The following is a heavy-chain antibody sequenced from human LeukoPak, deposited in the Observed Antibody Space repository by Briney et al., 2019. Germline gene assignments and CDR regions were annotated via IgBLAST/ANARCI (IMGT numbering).Heavy chain of an antibody. CDR3: ARGDSPMVRGVIYWFDP. CDR2: MNPNSGNT. CDR1: GYTFTSYD. D-gene: IGHD3-10*01. V-gene: IGHV1-8*01. J-gene: IGHJ5*02. Sequence: GASVKVSCKASGYTFTSYDINWVRQATGQGLEWMWWMNPNSGNTGYAQKFQGRVTMTRNTSISTAYMELSSLRSEDTAVYYCARGDSPMVRGVIYWFDPWGQGTLVTVSS.